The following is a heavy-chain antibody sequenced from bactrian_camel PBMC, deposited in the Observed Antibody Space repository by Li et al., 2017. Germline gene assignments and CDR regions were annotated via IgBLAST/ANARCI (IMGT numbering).Heavy chain of an antibody. CDR2: IYTGGGST. CDR1: GWRYISNC. D-gene: IGHD4*01. CDR3: ATGRDYSDYVLPFND. V-gene: IGHV3S1*01. Sequence: QVQLVESGGGLVQPGGSLRLSCASSGWRYISNCMAWFRQAPGKEREGVAVIYTGGGSTYHVDYVDSVKGRFTISPDNAKNTVYLQMNSLKSEDTALYYCATGRDYSDYVLPFNDWGQGTQVTVS. J-gene: IGHJ4*01.